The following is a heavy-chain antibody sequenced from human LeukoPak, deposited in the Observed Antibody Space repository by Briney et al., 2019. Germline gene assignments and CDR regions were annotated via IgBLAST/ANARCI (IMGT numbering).Heavy chain of an antibody. Sequence: PGGSLRLSCAASGFTFSSYAMHWVRQAPGKGLEYVSAISSNGGSTYYANSVKGRFTISRDNSKNTLYLQMGSLRAEDTAVYYCATTASRGPQSAEYFQYWGQGTLVTVSS. V-gene: IGHV3-64*01. CDR2: ISSNGGST. CDR1: GFTFSSYA. CDR3: ATTASRGPQSAEYFQY. J-gene: IGHJ1*01.